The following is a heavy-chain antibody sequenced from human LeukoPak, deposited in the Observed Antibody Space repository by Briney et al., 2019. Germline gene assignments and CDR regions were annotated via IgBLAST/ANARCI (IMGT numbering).Heavy chain of an antibody. D-gene: IGHD1-1*01. CDR3: ATLGGTSFDY. V-gene: IGHV1-2*02. CDR2: IVPNSGGT. J-gene: IGHJ4*02. CDR1: GYTFTDYY. Sequence: ASVKVSCRTSGYTFTDYYIHWLRQAPGQGLEWVGWIVPNSGGTNYAQKFQGRVTMTRDTSISTAYMELTRLRYDDTAVYYCATLGGTSFDYWGQGTLVTVSS.